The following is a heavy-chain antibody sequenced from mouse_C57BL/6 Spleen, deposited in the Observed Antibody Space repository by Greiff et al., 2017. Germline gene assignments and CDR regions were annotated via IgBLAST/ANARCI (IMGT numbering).Heavy chain of an antibody. V-gene: IGHV5-6*02. D-gene: IGHD3-3*01. J-gene: IGHJ1*03. CDR3: ARHGLGRDWYFDV. CDR2: ISSGGSYT. Sequence: DVMLVESGGDLVKPGGSLKLSCAASGFTFSSYGMSWVRQTPDKRLEWVATISSGGSYTYYPDSVKGRFTISRDNAKNTLYLQMSSLKSEDTAMYYCARHGLGRDWYFDVWGTGTTVTVSS. CDR1: GFTFSSYG.